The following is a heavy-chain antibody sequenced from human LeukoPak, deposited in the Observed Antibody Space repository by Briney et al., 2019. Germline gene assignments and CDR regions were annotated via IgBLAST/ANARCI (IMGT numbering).Heavy chain of an antibody. D-gene: IGHD3-3*01. J-gene: IGHJ4*02. CDR1: GFTFSSYA. CDR2: ISGSGGST. V-gene: IGHV3-23*01. CDR3: AISKPYYDFWSGYLTTFDY. Sequence: GGSLRLSCAASGFTFSSYAMSWVRQAPGKGLEWVSAISGSGGSTYYADSVKGRFTISRDNSKNTLYLQMNSLRAEDTAVYYCAISKPYYDFWSGYLTTFDYWGQGTLVTASS.